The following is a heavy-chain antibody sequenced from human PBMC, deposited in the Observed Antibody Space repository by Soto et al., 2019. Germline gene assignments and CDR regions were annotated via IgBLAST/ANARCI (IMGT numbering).Heavy chain of an antibody. V-gene: IGHV4-30-4*01. J-gene: IGHJ3*02. CDR1: GGSISSGDYY. D-gene: IGHD3-22*01. Sequence: QVQLQESGPGLVKPSQTLSLTCTVSGGSISSGDYYWSWIRQPPGKGLEWIGYIYYSGSTYYNPSLKMRVTIAVDTSKNQFSLKLSAVTAADTAVYYCARDYYDSSGRALAFDIWGQGTMVTVSS. CDR2: IYYSGST. CDR3: ARDYYDSSGRALAFDI.